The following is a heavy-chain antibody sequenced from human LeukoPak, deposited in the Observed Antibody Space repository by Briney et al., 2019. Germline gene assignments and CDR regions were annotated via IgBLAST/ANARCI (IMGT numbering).Heavy chain of an antibody. J-gene: IGHJ4*02. V-gene: IGHV4-34*01. Sequence: SETLSLTCAVYGGSFSGYYWSWIRQPPGKGLEWIGEINHSGSTNYNPYLKSRVTISVDTSKNQFSLKLSSVAAADTAVYYCASQGEILDYWGQGTLVTVSS. D-gene: IGHD3-16*01. CDR3: ASQGEILDY. CDR2: INHSGST. CDR1: GGSFSGYY.